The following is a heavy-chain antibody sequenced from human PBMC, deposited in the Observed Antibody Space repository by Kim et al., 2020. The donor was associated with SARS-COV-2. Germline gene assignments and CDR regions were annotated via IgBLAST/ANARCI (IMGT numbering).Heavy chain of an antibody. V-gene: IGHV1-46*01. CDR2: INPSGGST. CDR3: AKAVVGATRGGWFDP. CDR1: GYTFTSYY. D-gene: IGHD1-26*01. Sequence: ASVKVSCKASGYTFTSYYMHWVRQAPGQGLEWMGIINPSGGSTSYAQKFQGRVTMTRDTSTSTVYMELSSLRSEDTAVYYCAKAVVGATRGGWFDPWGQGTLVTVSS. J-gene: IGHJ5*02.